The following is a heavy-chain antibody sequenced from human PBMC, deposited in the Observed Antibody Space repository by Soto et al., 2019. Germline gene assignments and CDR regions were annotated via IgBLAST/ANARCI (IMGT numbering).Heavy chain of an antibody. CDR2: ISAYNGNT. CDR3: ARSDGGSSGYLIDY. CDR1: GYTFTSYG. Sequence: GSVKVSCKASGYTFTSYGISGVGQSGGQGLEWMGCISAYNGNTNYAQKLQGRVTMTKDTSTSTAYMQLRSLTSDATAVYCCARSDGGSSGYLIDYWGQGTLVTVSS. J-gene: IGHJ4*02. D-gene: IGHD3-3*01. V-gene: IGHV1-18*04.